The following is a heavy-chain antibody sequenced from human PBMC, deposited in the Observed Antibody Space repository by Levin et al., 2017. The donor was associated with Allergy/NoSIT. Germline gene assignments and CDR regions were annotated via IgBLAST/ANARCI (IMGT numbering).Heavy chain of an antibody. CDR1: GGSISRYY. Sequence: SQTLSLTCTVSGGSISRYYWNWIRQPPGKGLEWIGHIYNSGSTKYNPSLTSRVTILVDTSKNQFSLKLSSVTAADTAVYYCARDGSGSYFNWFDPWGRGTLVTVSS. CDR3: ARDGSGSYFNWFDP. D-gene: IGHD1-26*01. V-gene: IGHV4-59*01. J-gene: IGHJ5*02. CDR2: IYNSGST.